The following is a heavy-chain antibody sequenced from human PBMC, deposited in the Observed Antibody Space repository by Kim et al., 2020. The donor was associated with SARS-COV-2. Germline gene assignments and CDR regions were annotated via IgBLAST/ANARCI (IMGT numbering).Heavy chain of an antibody. J-gene: IGHJ6*02. D-gene: IGHD2-15*01. Sequence: AQKRQGRVTMTPDTATSTAYMELRSLRSDDTAVYYCARDRAEPGGGMDVWGQGTTVTVSS. CDR3: ARDRAEPGGGMDV. V-gene: IGHV1-18*01.